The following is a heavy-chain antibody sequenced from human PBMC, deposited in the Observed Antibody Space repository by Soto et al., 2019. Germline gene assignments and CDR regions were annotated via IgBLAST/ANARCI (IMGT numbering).Heavy chain of an antibody. D-gene: IGHD4-17*01. J-gene: IGHJ4*02. CDR2: IYSTGNT. V-gene: IGHV3-66*01. CDR1: GVTVSNNY. Sequence: EVKLVESGGGLVQPGGSLRLSCAASGVTVSNNYMTWVRQAPGKGLELVSSIYSTGNTFYADSVKGRFTISRDKSKNTLYLQMNSLRVEDTAVDYCARTVPVTTLGYWGQGPLVPVSS. CDR3: ARTVPVTTLGY.